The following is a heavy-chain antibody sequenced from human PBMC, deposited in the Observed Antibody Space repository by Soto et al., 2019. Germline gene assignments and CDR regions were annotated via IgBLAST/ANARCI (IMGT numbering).Heavy chain of an antibody. J-gene: IGHJ6*03. V-gene: IGHV3-21*01. D-gene: IGHD3-3*01. Sequence: GGSLRLSCAASGFTFSSDSMNWVRKAPGKGVEWVSSISSSSSYINYADSLQCRFTISRDNAKNSLYLQMNSLRAEDTAVYYCARGLEWPNYMDVWGKGTTVTVSS. CDR2: ISSSSSYI. CDR1: GFTFSSDS. CDR3: ARGLEWPNYMDV.